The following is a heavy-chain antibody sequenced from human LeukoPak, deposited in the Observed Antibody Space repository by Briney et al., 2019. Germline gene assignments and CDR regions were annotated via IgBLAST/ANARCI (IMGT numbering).Heavy chain of an antibody. J-gene: IGHJ4*02. Sequence: GGSLRLSCAASGFTFDDYAMHWVRQAPGKGLEWVSGISWNSGSIGYADSVKGRFTISRDNAKNSLYLQMNSLRAEDTALYYCAKDSSGTTGMEHWGQGTLVTVSS. CDR3: AKDSSGTTGMEH. CDR1: GFTFDDYA. CDR2: ISWNSGSI. V-gene: IGHV3-9*01. D-gene: IGHD1-1*01.